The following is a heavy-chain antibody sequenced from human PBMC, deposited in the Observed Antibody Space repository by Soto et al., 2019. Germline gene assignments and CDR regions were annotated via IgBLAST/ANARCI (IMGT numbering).Heavy chain of an antibody. Sequence: PSETLSLTCAVYGGSFSYYYWTWIRQPPGKGLEWIGEINHSGSTNYKPSLKSRVTMSVDTSKNQFSLKLSSVTAADTAVYYCARGPDIVATITRSFDFWGQGILVTVS. V-gene: IGHV4-34*01. CDR1: GGSFSYYY. J-gene: IGHJ4*02. D-gene: IGHD5-12*01. CDR3: ARGPDIVATITRSFDF. CDR2: INHSGST.